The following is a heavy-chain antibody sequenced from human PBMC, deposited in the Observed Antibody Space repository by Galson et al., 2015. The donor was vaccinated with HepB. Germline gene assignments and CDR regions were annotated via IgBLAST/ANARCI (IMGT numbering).Heavy chain of an antibody. D-gene: IGHD1-26*01. CDR1: GFTFSIYV. V-gene: IGHV3-23*01. CDR2: ISGSGNST. Sequence: SLRLSCAAYGFTFSIYVMTWVRQAPGKGLEWVSAISGSGNSTYFADSVRGRFTISRDNSKNTLYLQMNSLRAEDTSVYSCAKDLWDLHALEGLDFWGQGTLVTVSS. J-gene: IGHJ4*02. CDR3: AKDLWDLHALEGLDF.